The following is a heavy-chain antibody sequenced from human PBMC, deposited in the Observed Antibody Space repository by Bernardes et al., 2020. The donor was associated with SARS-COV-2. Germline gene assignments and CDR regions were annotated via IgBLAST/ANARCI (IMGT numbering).Heavy chain of an antibody. CDR2: ISGYNGNT. V-gene: IGHV1-18*04. D-gene: IGHD2-15*01. J-gene: IGHJ4*02. Sequence: ASVKVSCKASGYTYTNYVIAWVRQAPGHGLEWLGWISGYNGNTNYARHLQDRISMTTDISANTVFMELRRLRSDDTAVYYCARVEGFCSGGTCFSLFYFDHWGQGTLVSVSS. CDR3: ARVEGFCSGGTCFSLFYFDH. CDR1: GYTYTNYV.